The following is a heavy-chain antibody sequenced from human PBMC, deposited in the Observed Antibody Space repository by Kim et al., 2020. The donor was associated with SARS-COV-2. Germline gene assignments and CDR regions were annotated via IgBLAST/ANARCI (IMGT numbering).Heavy chain of an antibody. CDR3: TREDY. Sequence: PNSGGTNYAQKFQGRGSVTRDTATSTAYMELSRLRSDDTAVYYCTREDYWGQGSLVTVSS. V-gene: IGHV1-2*02. J-gene: IGHJ4*02. CDR2: PNSGGT.